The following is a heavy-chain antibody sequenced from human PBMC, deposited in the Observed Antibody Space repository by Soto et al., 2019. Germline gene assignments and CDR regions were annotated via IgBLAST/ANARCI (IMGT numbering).Heavy chain of an antibody. CDR3: ARPDRGAAPQDYSMDV. J-gene: IGHJ6*03. D-gene: IGHD2-15*01. Sequence: PSETLSLTCTVSGGSISSSSYYWGWIRQPPGKGLEWIGSIYYSGSTYYNPSLKSRVTISVDTSKNQFSLKLSSVTAADTAVYYCARPDRGAAPQDYSMDVWGKGTTVTVSS. CDR1: GGSISSSSYY. CDR2: IYYSGST. V-gene: IGHV4-39*01.